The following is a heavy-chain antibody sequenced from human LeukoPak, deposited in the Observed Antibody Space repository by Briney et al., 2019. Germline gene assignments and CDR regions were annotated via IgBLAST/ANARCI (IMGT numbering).Heavy chain of an antibody. CDR2: IYYSGST. V-gene: IGHV4-31*03. CDR3: ARDIGEWELLGAFDI. J-gene: IGHJ3*02. Sequence: PSETLSLTCTVSGGSISSGGYYWSWIRQHPGKGLEWIGYIYYSGSTYYNPSLKSRVTISVDTSKNQFSLKLSSVTAADTAVYYCARDIGEWELLGAFDIWGQGTMVTVSS. D-gene: IGHD1-26*01. CDR1: GGSISSGGYY.